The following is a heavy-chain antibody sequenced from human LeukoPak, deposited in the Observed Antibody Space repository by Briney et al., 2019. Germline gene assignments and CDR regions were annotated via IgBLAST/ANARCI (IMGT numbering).Heavy chain of an antibody. CDR1: GGSISSSSYY. CDR3: ARIDSGY. J-gene: IGHJ4*02. V-gene: IGHV4-39*01. CDR2: IYYSGGT. D-gene: IGHD3-10*01. Sequence: PSETLSLTCTVSGGSISSSSYYWGWIRQPPGKGLEWIGSIYYSGGTYYNPSLKSRVTISVDTSKNQFSLKLSSVTAADTAVYYCARIDSGYWGQGTLVTVSS.